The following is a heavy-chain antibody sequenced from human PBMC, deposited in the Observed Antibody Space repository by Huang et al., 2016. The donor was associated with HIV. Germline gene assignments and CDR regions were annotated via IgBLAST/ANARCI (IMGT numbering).Heavy chain of an antibody. CDR3: ATTGRELLRGYFDY. CDR1: VGTFKNND. CDR2: INPIYGTP. D-gene: IGHD1-1*01. Sequence: QVQLVQSGAEVKKPGSSLKVSCKASVGTFKNNDLNWVRQAPGQGLELIGGINPIYGTPLYARKFPGRVTISADESTNSAYMELISLTSEDTAVYYCATTGRELLRGYFDYWGQGTLVTVA. V-gene: IGHV1-69*13. J-gene: IGHJ4*03.